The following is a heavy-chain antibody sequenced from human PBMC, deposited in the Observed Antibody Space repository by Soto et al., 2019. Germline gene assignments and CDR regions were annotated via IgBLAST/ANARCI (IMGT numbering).Heavy chain of an antibody. V-gene: IGHV3-23*01. Sequence: EVQLLESGGGLVQPGGSLRLSCAASGFTFSSYAMSRVRQAPGKGLEWVSSISGSDGNTHYADSVKGRFTISRDNSENTLFLQMSRLRAEDTAVYYCAKGMYSSSPAAAGSFDYWGQGTLVTVSS. CDR1: GFTFSSYA. CDR3: AKGMYSSSPAAAGSFDY. J-gene: IGHJ4*02. CDR2: ISGSDGNT. D-gene: IGHD3-22*01.